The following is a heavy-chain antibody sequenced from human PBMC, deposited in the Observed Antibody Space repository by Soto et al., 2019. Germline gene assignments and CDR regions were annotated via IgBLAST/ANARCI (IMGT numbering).Heavy chain of an antibody. J-gene: IGHJ5*01. D-gene: IGHD6-19*01. V-gene: IGHV4-4*07. CDR3: ARDGEYTSGWYSFDS. CDR2: VYVTGTT. Sequence: SETLSLTCTVSGASISDYYWSWIRQPAGQALEWIGRVYVTGTTYFNPSLKSRVTMSVDTSNNQVSLKLSSVTAADSAIYYCARDGEYTSGWYSFDSWGPGTSVTVSS. CDR1: GASISDYY.